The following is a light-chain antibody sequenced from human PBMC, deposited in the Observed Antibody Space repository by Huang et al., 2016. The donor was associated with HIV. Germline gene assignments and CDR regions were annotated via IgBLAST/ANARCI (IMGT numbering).Light chain of an antibody. J-gene: IGKJ1*01. V-gene: IGKV1-6*02. CDR2: GTS. CDR3: RQDYNAPPT. CDR1: QGIRDD. Sequence: AIQMTQSPSSLSASVGDRVTITCRASQGIRDDLAWFQQRLGKAPKLLIYGTSILQNGVPSRFSGSGSGTVFTLTISSLQPEDFATYYCRQDYNAPPTCGQGTKVEVK.